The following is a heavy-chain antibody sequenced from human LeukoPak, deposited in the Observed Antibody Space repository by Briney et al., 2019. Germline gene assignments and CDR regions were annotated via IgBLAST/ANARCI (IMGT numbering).Heavy chain of an antibody. Sequence: PSETLSLTCTVSGGSISSYYWGWIRQPPGKGLEWIGSIYYSGSTYYNPSLKSRVTISVDTSKNQFSLKLSSVTAADTAVYYCARPERDSSGFDYWGQGTLVTVSS. D-gene: IGHD6-19*01. CDR1: GGSISSYY. CDR2: IYYSGST. J-gene: IGHJ4*02. CDR3: ARPERDSSGFDY. V-gene: IGHV4-39*01.